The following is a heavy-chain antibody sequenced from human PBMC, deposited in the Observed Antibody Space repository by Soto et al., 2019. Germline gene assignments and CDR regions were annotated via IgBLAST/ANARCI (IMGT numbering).Heavy chain of an antibody. V-gene: IGHV3-23*01. D-gene: IGHD3-3*01. CDR3: AKASYYDFWSGYYLNFDY. CDR1: GFTFSSYA. CDR2: ISGSGGST. Sequence: GALRLSCAASGFTFSSYAMSWVRQAPGKGLEWVSAISGSGGSTYYADSVKGRFTISRDNSKNTLYLQMNSLRAEDTAVYYCAKASYYDFWSGYYLNFDYWGQGTLVTVSS. J-gene: IGHJ4*02.